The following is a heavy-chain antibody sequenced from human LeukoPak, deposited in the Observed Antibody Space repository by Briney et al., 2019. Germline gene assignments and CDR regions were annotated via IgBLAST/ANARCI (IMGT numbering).Heavy chain of an antibody. D-gene: IGHD6-13*01. CDR2: IWYDGTNK. CDR3: ARVGVAAAGKGVFDI. Sequence: PGGSLRLSCAASGFAFSSFGMHWVRQAPGKGLEWVAVIWYDGTNKYYADSVKGRFTISRDNSKNTLYLQMNSLRAEDTAVYYCARVGVAAAGKGVFDIWGQGTMVTVSS. V-gene: IGHV3-33*01. CDR1: GFAFSSFG. J-gene: IGHJ3*02.